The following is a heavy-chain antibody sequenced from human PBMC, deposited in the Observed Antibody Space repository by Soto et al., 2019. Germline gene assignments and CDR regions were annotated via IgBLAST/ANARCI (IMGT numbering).Heavy chain of an antibody. CDR1: GFSLSTSVVG. CDR2: MYCDDDQ. D-gene: IGHD4-17*01. Sequence: QITLKESGATLVKPTQTLPLTCTFSGFSLSTSVVGVGWIRQPPGKALEWLALMYCDDDQRYSPSLKSSLTITRDAYKNRVAPTMSSMDPRHTTTYYCADKGYGLYCMDVWRRGTRVTV. CDR3: ADKGYGLYCMDV. V-gene: IGHV2-5*02. J-gene: IGHJ6*02.